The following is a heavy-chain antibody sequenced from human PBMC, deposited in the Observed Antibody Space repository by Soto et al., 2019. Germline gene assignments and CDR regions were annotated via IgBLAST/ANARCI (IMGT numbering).Heavy chain of an antibody. CDR1: GFTFSSYA. CDR2: ISGSGGST. CDR3: AKGGPAAKPSLVTSYYYYYMDV. J-gene: IGHJ6*03. V-gene: IGHV3-23*01. D-gene: IGHD2-2*01. Sequence: EVQLLESGGGLVQPGGSLRLSCAASGFTFSSYAMSWVRQAPGKGLEWVSAISGSGGSTYYADSVKGRFTISRDNSTITLYLQMNSLRAEDTAVYYCAKGGPAAKPSLVTSYYYYYMDVWGKGTTVTVSS.